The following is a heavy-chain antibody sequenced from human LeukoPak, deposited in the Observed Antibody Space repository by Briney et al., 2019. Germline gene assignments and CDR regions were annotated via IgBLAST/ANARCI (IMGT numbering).Heavy chain of an antibody. CDR3: ARKPGGYYGDYVHFDY. J-gene: IGHJ4*02. CDR1: GGSISSGGYY. D-gene: IGHD4-17*01. V-gene: IGHV4-31*03. Sequence: SQTLSLTCTVSGGSISSGGYYWSWIRQHPGKGLEWIGYIYYSGSTCYNPSLKSRVTISVDTSKNQFSLKLSSVTAADTAVYYCARKPGGYYGDYVHFDYWGQGTLVTVSS. CDR2: IYYSGST.